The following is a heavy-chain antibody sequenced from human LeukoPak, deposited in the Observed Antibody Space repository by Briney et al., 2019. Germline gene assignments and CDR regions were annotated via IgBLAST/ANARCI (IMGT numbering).Heavy chain of an antibody. CDR1: GFTVSSNY. Sequence: GGSLRLSCAASGFTVSSNYMSWVRQAPGKGLEWVSVIYSGGSTYYADSVKGRFTISRDNSKNTLYLQMNSLRAEDTAVYYCARDFSSGGNDAFDILGQGTMVTVSS. D-gene: IGHD6-19*01. CDR3: ARDFSSGGNDAFDI. CDR2: IYSGGST. V-gene: IGHV3-53*01. J-gene: IGHJ3*02.